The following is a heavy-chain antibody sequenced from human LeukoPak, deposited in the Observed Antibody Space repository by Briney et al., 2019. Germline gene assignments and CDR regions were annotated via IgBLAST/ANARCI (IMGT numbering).Heavy chain of an antibody. J-gene: IGHJ2*01. CDR2: IIPIFGTA. D-gene: IGHD6-19*01. CDR3: ARDGGIAVAGTKTRYFDL. Sequence: SVKVSCKASGGTFSSYAISWVRQAPGQGLEWMGGIIPIFGTANYAQKFQGRVTITADESTSTAYMELSSLRSEDTAVYYCARDGGIAVAGTKTRYFDLWGRGTLVSVSS. V-gene: IGHV1-69*13. CDR1: GGTFSSYA.